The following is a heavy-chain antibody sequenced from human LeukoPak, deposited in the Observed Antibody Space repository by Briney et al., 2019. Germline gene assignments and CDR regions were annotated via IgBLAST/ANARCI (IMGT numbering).Heavy chain of an antibody. J-gene: IGHJ1*01. D-gene: IGHD6-13*01. CDR1: GGSISGHY. V-gene: IGHV4-59*11. CDR3: ARGGSWYGD. CDR2: IYFTGTT. Sequence: SETLSLTRSVPGGSISGHYLTWIRQPPGKGLEWIGYIYFTGTTNYYPSLQSRVTISLDTSKNQIALKLRSVTAADTAVYYCARGGSWYGDWGQGTLVTVSS.